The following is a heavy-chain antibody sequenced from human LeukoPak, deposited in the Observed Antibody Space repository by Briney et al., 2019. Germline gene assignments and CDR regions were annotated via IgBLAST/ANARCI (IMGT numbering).Heavy chain of an antibody. CDR2: ISYDGSNK. CDR3: AKDLEGSADY. Sequence: GRSLRLSCAASGSTFSSYGMHWVRQAPGKGLEWVAVISYDGSNKYYADSVKGRFTISRDNSKNTLYLQMNSLRAEDTAVYYCAKDLEGSADYWGQGTLVTVSS. CDR1: GSTFSSYG. D-gene: IGHD2-15*01. J-gene: IGHJ4*02. V-gene: IGHV3-30*18.